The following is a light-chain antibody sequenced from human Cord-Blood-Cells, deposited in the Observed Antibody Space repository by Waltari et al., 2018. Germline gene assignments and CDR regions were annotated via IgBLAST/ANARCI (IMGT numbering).Light chain of an antibody. CDR3: MQALQTPPYT. CDR2: LGS. V-gene: IGKV2-28*01. Sequence: DIVMPQSPLSLPVTPGEPASISCRSSHSLLHSNGYNYLDWYLQKPGQSPQLLIYLGSNRASGVPDRFSGSGSGTDFTLKISRVEAEDVGVYYCMQALQTPPYTFGQGTKLEIK. J-gene: IGKJ2*01. CDR1: HSLLHSNGYNY.